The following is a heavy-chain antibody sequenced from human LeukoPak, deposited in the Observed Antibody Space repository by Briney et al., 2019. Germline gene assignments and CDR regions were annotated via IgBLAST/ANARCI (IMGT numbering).Heavy chain of an antibody. D-gene: IGHD2-2*03. CDR2: INPSGGST. Sequence: ASVKVSCKASGYTFTSDYMHWVRQAPGQGLEWMGIINPSGGSTNYAQKFQGRVTMTRDTSISTAYMELSRLRSDDTAVYYCARAGGYCSSTSCDYYYGMDVWGQGTTVTVSS. V-gene: IGHV1-46*01. CDR1: GYTFTSDY. J-gene: IGHJ6*02. CDR3: ARAGGYCSSTSCDYYYGMDV.